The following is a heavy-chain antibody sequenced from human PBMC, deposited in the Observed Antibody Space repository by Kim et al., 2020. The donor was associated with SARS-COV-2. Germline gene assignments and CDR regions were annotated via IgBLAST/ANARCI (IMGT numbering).Heavy chain of an antibody. CDR1: GFTFSSYA. D-gene: IGHD3-22*01. J-gene: IGHJ4*02. CDR2: MSGSGGST. Sequence: GGSLRLSCASSGFTFSSYAMSWVRQAPGKGLDWVSAMSGSGGSTYYADSVKGRFTISRDNSKNTLYLQMNSLRAEETAVYYCAKGERITMIVVVSVFDYWGQGTLVTVSS. CDR3: AKGERITMIVVVSVFDY. V-gene: IGHV3-23*01.